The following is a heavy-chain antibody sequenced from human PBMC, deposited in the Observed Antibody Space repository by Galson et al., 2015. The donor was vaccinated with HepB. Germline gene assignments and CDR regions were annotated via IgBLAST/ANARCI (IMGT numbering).Heavy chain of an antibody. J-gene: IGHJ4*02. CDR2: IKQDGSEK. Sequence: SLRLSCAASGFTFSSYWMSWVRQAPGKGLEWVANIKQDGSEKYYVDSVKGRFTISRDNAKNSLYLQMNSLRAEDTAVYYCARDPSVSGGFWSGYYGSGHHDYWGQGTLVTVSS. V-gene: IGHV3-7*01. D-gene: IGHD3-3*01. CDR3: ARDPSVSGGFWSGYYGSGHHDY. CDR1: GFTFSSYW.